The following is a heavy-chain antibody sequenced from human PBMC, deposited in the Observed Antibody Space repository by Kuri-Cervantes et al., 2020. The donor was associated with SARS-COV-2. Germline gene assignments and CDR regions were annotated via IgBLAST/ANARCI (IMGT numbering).Heavy chain of an antibody. D-gene: IGHD3-10*01. Sequence: ESLKISCTVSGGSISSYYWSWMRQPPGKGLEWIGNIHYSGSTNYNPSLKSRVTISVDTSKNQFSLKLSSVTAADTAVYYCARETYAGYYGSGSYYNSHWFDPWGQGTLVTVSS. J-gene: IGHJ5*02. CDR1: GGSISSYY. CDR2: IHYSGST. V-gene: IGHV4-59*12. CDR3: ARETYAGYYGSGSYYNSHWFDP.